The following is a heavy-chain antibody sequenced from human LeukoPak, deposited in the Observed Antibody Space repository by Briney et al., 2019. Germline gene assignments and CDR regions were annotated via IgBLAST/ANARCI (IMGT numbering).Heavy chain of an antibody. CDR1: GGTFSSYA. V-gene: IGHV1-69*04. CDR2: IIPILGLA. J-gene: IGHJ3*02. Sequence: SVKVSCKASGGTFSSYAISWVRPAPGQGLAWMGRIIPILGLANYAQKFQGRVTITADKSTSTAYMELSSLRSEDTAVYYCARAHVRSDAFDIWGQGTMVTVSS. CDR3: ARAHVRSDAFDI.